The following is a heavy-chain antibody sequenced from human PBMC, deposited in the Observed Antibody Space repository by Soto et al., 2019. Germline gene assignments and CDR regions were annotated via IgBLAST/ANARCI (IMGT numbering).Heavy chain of an antibody. Sequence: EVQLVESGGGSVQPGRSLRLSCVASGFTFESYAMHWVRQVPGKGLEWVSGISWNSGSIGYEDSVKGRVTISRDNAQKSLYLEMNSLRVEDTAFYYCVKDIHEQWLVSHFEYWGQGALVTVSS. V-gene: IGHV3-9*01. CDR2: ISWNSGSI. CDR3: VKDIHEQWLVSHFEY. D-gene: IGHD6-19*01. CDR1: GFTFESYA. J-gene: IGHJ4*02.